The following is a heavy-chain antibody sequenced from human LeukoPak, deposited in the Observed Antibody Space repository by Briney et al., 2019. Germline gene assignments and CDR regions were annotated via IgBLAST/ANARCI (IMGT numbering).Heavy chain of an antibody. D-gene: IGHD5-18*01. V-gene: IGHV4-59*08. CDR1: GGSLSSYY. CDR3: ATITVDTAMVYFDY. J-gene: IGHJ4*02. Sequence: SETLSLTCTVSGGSLSSYYWSWLRQPPGQGLEWIGYIYYSGSNNYNPSLQSRGTISVYPCKNHFSLKLGSVTAADTAVYYCATITVDTAMVYFDYWGQGTLVTVSS. CDR2: IYYSGSN.